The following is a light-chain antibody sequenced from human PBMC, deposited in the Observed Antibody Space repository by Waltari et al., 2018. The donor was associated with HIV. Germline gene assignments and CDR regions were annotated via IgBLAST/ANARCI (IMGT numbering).Light chain of an antibody. CDR1: SSDVGGFNY. J-gene: IGLJ2*01. V-gene: IGLV2-11*01. CDR3: CSYAGRNTMF. Sequence: QSALTHPRSVSGSPGQSVTISCTGTSSDVGGFNYVSWYQQYPGMAPNCLIDDGITRPAGVPDRFSGSKSGNTASLTISGLQAEDDADYYCCSYAGRNTMFFGGGTTLTV. CDR2: DGI.